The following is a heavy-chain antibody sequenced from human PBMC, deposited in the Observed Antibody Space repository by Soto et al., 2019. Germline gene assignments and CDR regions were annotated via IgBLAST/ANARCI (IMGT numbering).Heavy chain of an antibody. D-gene: IGHD7-27*01. V-gene: IGHV2-5*02. J-gene: IGHJ4*02. CDR1: GFSLSTSGVG. CDR3: AHSLIPNWGSRGAFDY. Sequence: QITLKESGPTLVKPTQTLTLTCTFSGFSLSTSGVGVGWIRQPQGKALEWLALIYWDDDKRYSPSLKSRLTITKDTSKNQVVLTMTYMDPVDTATYYCAHSLIPNWGSRGAFDYWCQGTLVTVSS. CDR2: IYWDDDK.